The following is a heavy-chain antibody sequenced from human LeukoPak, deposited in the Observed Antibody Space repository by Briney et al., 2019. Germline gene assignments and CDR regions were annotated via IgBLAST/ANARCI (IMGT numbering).Heavy chain of an antibody. Sequence: PGGSLRLSCAASGFTFSSYAMHGVRQAPGKGLEGVAVISYDGSNKYYADSVKGRFTISRDNSKNTLYLQVNSLRADDTGGYYCARRRVWGVSRVIDYWGQGTLVTVSS. CDR2: ISYDGSNK. D-gene: IGHD3-10*01. J-gene: IGHJ4*02. CDR3: ARRRVWGVSRVIDY. CDR1: GFTFSSYA. V-gene: IGHV3-30*04.